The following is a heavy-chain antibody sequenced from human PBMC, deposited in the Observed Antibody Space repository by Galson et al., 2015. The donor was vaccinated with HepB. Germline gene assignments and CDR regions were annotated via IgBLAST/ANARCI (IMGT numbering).Heavy chain of an antibody. D-gene: IGHD6-13*01. Sequence: QSGAEVKKPGESLKISCKGSGYSFTSYWIGWVRQMPGKGLEWMGIIYPGDSDTRYSPSFQGQVTISADKSISTAYLQWSSLKASDSAMYYCARRAYSSSWFTKTVDYWGQGTLVTVCS. CDR1: GYSFTSYW. CDR2: IYPGDSDT. V-gene: IGHV5-51*01. CDR3: ARRAYSSSWFTKTVDY. J-gene: IGHJ4*02.